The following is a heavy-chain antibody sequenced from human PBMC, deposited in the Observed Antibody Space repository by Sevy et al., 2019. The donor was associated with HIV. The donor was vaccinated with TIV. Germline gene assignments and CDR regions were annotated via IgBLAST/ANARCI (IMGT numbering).Heavy chain of an antibody. CDR1: GFTFSSYW. CDR2: INGDGSST. D-gene: IGHD3-3*01. CDR3: ERVRFLEEEAFDI. J-gene: IGHJ3*02. Sequence: GGSLRLSCAASGFTFSSYWMHWVRQAPGKGLEWVSRINGDGSSTSYADSVKGRFTISRDNAKNTLYLQMNSLRAEDTDVYDCERVRFLEEEAFDIWGQGTMVTISS. V-gene: IGHV3-74*01.